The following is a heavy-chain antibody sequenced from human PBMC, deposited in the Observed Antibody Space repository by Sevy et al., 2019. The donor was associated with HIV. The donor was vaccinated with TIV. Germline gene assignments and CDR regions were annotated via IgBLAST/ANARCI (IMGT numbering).Heavy chain of an antibody. V-gene: IGHV3-30-3*01. CDR3: ARDLGYESTGYLPLFDN. CDR2: ISYDGNIE. Sequence: GGSLRLSCAASGFTFSTHAMHWVRQAPGKGLEWVAIISYDGNIEYYPDSVKGRFTISRDDSKNTLYLQMNCLRSEDTALYYCARDLGYESTGYLPLFDNWGQGTLVTVSS. CDR1: GFTFSTHA. D-gene: IGHD3-22*01. J-gene: IGHJ4*02.